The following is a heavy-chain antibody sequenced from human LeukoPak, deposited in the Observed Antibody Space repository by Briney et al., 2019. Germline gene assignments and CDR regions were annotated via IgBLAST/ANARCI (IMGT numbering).Heavy chain of an antibody. D-gene: IGHD3-10*01. CDR1: GYSFTNYW. J-gene: IGHJ3*02. CDR3: ERRGWGFGDPKRDHDTFGI. V-gene: IGHV5-51*01. Sequence: GESLKISCKASGYSFTNYWIAWVRQMPGQGLEWRGIIYAGDSDDRYSPPFQGQVPISVDKSISTAYLRWSSLKASDTAMYYCERRGWGFGDPKRDHDTFGIWGQGTMVTVSS. CDR2: IYAGDSDD.